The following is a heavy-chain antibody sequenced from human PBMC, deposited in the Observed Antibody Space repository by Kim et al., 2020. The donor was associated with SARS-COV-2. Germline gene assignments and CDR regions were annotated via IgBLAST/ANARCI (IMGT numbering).Heavy chain of an antibody. CDR1: GGTFRSYR. CDR2: INDRGDKT. J-gene: IGHJ4*02. CDR3: AKRVSGFHFDY. Sequence: GGSLRLSCAASGGTFRSYRMSWVSKVPGKGLEWVAAINDRGDKTNYADPVKGRFTIYRDNSNNALYLQMNSLRAVDTAVYYCAKRVSGFHFDYWGQGTMVTVPT. V-gene: IGHV3-23*01. D-gene: IGHD3-22*01.